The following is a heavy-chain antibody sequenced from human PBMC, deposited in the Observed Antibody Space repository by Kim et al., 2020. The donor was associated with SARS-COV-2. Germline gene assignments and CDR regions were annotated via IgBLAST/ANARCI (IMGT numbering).Heavy chain of an antibody. CDR2: ISSSGYNT. Sequence: GGSLRLSCAASGFTFSSYAMSWVRQGPGKELEWVSAISSSGYNTYYADSVKGRFTISRDNSKNTLYLQMNSLRAEDTAVYYCAKHRATAAVALGWGQGTLVTVSS. D-gene: IGHD6-13*01. CDR1: GFTFSSYA. V-gene: IGHV3-23*01. J-gene: IGHJ4*02. CDR3: AKHRATAAVALG.